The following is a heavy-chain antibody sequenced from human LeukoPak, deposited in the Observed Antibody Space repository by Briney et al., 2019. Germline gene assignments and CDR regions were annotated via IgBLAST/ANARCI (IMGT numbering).Heavy chain of an antibody. Sequence: PGGSLRLSCAVSGFAFSRCAMSWVRQAPGKGLEWVSAISGSGGSTYYADSVKGRFTISRDNSKNTLYLQMNSLRAEDTAVYYCAKDLYSSSWFSYWYLALWGRGTLVTVSS. D-gene: IGHD6-13*01. J-gene: IGHJ2*01. CDR1: GFAFSRCA. V-gene: IGHV3-23*01. CDR2: ISGSGGST. CDR3: AKDLYSSSWFSYWYLAL.